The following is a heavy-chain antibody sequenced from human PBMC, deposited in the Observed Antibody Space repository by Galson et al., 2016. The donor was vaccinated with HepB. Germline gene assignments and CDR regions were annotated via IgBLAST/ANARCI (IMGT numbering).Heavy chain of an antibody. J-gene: IGHJ1*01. CDR2: ISYDGSNK. V-gene: IGHV3-30*04. CDR1: GFTFNSNA. CDR3: AGGEMDSYDYLGHEYFQY. D-gene: IGHD3-22*01. Sequence: LRLSCAASGFTFNSNAFHWVRQAPDKGLEWVALISYDGSNKYYADPVQGRFTITRDNSKNTLYLQMNSLRAEDTGVYYCAGGEMDSYDYLGHEYFQYWGQGSLVIVSS.